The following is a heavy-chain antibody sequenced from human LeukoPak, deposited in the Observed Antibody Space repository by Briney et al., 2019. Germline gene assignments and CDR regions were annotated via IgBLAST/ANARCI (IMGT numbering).Heavy chain of an antibody. D-gene: IGHD6-13*01. CDR2: INPSGGST. V-gene: IGHV1-46*01. CDR1: GYTFISYY. Sequence: ASVKVSCKASGYTFISYYMHWVRQAPGQGLEWMGIINPSGGSTSYAQKFQGRVTMTRDTSTSTVYMELSSLRSEDTAVYYCARDFTRAAALGYWGQGTLVTVSS. J-gene: IGHJ4*02. CDR3: ARDFTRAAALGY.